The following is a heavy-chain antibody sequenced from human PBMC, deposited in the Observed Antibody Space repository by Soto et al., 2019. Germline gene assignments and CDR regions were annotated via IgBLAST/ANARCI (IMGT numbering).Heavy chain of an antibody. CDR1: GFIFSGSA. Sequence: EVQLVESGGGLVQPGGSLKLSCAAPGFIFSGSAVHWVRQASGKGLEWVGRILSKAGNYATAYPASMKGRFTISRDDSEITAFLQMNSLKTEDTAVYYCIRGGSPYYYDYWGQGTLVAVSS. V-gene: IGHV3-73*01. CDR2: ILSKAGNYAT. J-gene: IGHJ4*02. CDR3: IRGGSPYYYDY.